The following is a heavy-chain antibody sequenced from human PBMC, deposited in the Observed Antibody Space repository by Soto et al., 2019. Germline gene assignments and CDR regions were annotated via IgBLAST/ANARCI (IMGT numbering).Heavy chain of an antibody. Sequence: WRFLRVSCVVSEFTFTHYWMHWVRQAPGKGLVWVSRISSDGTTTNYADSVKGRFTISRDNAKNTLYLQMTSLRVEDRAIYYYDSSGSNWFDPWGQGTLVTVSS. CDR2: ISSDGTTT. J-gene: IGHJ5*02. CDR1: EFTFTHYW. CDR3: DSSGSNWFDP. D-gene: IGHD3-22*01. V-gene: IGHV3-74*01.